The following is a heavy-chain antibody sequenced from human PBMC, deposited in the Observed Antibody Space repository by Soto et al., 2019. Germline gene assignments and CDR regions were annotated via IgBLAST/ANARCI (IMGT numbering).Heavy chain of an antibody. J-gene: IGHJ4*02. CDR3: AKDRGLVLSFYFDY. CDR2: ISWNSGST. D-gene: IGHD6-19*01. Sequence: EVQLVESGGGLVQPGRSLRLSCAASGFTFDDYAMHWVRQAPGKGLEWVSGISWNSGSTGYADSVKGRFTISRDNAKNSLYLQMNSLRAVDTALYYCAKDRGLVLSFYFDYWGQGTLVTVSS. V-gene: IGHV3-9*01. CDR1: GFTFDDYA.